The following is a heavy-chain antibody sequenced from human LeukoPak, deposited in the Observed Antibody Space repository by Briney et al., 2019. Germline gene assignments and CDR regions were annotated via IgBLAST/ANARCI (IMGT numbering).Heavy chain of an antibody. D-gene: IGHD3-22*01. Sequence: PGGSLRLSCAASGFTFSSYAMSWVRQAPGKGLEWVSAISGSGGSTYYADSVKGRFTISRDNSKNTLYLQMNSLRAEDTAVYYCAKGLPYYYDSSGYCTSFFDYWGQGTLVTVSS. V-gene: IGHV3-23*01. CDR3: AKGLPYYYDSSGYCTSFFDY. CDR2: ISGSGGST. J-gene: IGHJ4*02. CDR1: GFTFSSYA.